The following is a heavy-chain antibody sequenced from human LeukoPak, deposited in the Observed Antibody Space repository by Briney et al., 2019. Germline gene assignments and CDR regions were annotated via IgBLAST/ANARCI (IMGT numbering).Heavy chain of an antibody. J-gene: IGHJ5*02. V-gene: IGHV7-4-1*02. D-gene: IGHD6-25*01. CDR3: ASGGSIGGYDNWFDP. CDR1: GYTFTSYA. Sequence: GASVKVSCKASGYTFTSYAMNWVRQAPGQGLEWMGWINTNTGNPTYAQGFTGRFVFSLDTSVSTAYLQISSLKAEDTAVYYCASGGSIGGYDNWFDPWGQGTLVTVSS. CDR2: INTNTGNP.